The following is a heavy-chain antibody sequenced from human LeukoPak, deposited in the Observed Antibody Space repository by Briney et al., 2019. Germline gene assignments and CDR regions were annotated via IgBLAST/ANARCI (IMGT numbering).Heavy chain of an antibody. CDR2: ISGSGGST. J-gene: IGHJ4*02. V-gene: IGHV3-23*01. D-gene: IGHD6-6*01. CDR3: AKRSDSSSSPFDY. Sequence: PGGSLRLSCAASGSTFSSYAMSWVRQAPGKGLEWVSAISGSGGSTYYADSVKGRFTISRDNSKNTLYLQMNSLRAEDTAVYYCAKRSDSSSSPFDYWGQGTLVTVSS. CDR1: GSTFSSYA.